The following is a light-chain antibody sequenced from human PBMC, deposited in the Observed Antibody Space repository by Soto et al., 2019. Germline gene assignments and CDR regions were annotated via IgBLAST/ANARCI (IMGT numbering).Light chain of an antibody. Sequence: DIQMTQSPSTLSASVGDRVTITCRASQSITRWLAWYQQKPGKAPKLLIYKASNLGGGVPSRFSGDGSGTEFTLTSSSLQPEDSATYYWQQYNSYSSFGPGTKVDIK. V-gene: IGKV1-5*03. CDR2: KAS. CDR3: QQYNSYSS. J-gene: IGKJ3*01. CDR1: QSITRW.